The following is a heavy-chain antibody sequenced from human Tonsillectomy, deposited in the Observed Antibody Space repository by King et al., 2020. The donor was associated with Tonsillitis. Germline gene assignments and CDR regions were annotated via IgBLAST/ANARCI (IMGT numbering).Heavy chain of an antibody. CDR2: IFPGDSDT. CDR3: ARGVERGAKKNAFDI. V-gene: IGHV5-51*01. Sequence: QLVQSGAEVKKPGESLKISCKGSGYNFINYWIAWVRQMPGKGLEWMGIIFPGDSDTAYSPSFQGQVTISVDKSISTAYLQCSSLKASDTAIYYCARGVERGAKKNAFDIWGQGTMVTVSS. J-gene: IGHJ3*02. CDR1: GYNFINYW. D-gene: IGHD1-26*01.